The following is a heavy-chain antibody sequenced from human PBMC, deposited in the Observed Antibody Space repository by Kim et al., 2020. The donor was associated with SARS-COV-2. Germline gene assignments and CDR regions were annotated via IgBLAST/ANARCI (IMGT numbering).Heavy chain of an antibody. CDR3: ARRNPYTSGWYGIDY. J-gene: IGHJ4*02. D-gene: IGHD6-19*01. Sequence: DSVKGRFTISRDNSKNTLYLRMNSLTAEDTAVYYGARRNPYTSGWYGIDYWGQGSLVTVSS. V-gene: IGHV3-23*01.